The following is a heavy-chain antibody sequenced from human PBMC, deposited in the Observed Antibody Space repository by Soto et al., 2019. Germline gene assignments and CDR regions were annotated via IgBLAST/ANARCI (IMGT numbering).Heavy chain of an antibody. Sequence: EVQLVESGGGLVQPGGSLRLSCAASRFTVSSNYMSWVRQAPGKGLEWVSVISTGGTTYYADSVKGRFTISRDNSKNTLYPQMNRLRAEDTAVYYCAEDSSGYYYFDYWGQGTLVTVSS. CDR2: ISTGGTT. D-gene: IGHD3-22*01. CDR3: AEDSSGYYYFDY. CDR1: RFTVSSNY. J-gene: IGHJ4*02. V-gene: IGHV3-66*01.